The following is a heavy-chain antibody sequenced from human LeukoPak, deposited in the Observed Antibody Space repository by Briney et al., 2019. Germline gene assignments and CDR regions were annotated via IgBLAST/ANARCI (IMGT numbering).Heavy chain of an antibody. J-gene: IGHJ6*03. Sequence: VASVKVSCKVSGYTLTELSMHWVRQAPGKGLEWMGGFDPEDGETIYAQKFQGRVTMTEDTSTDTAYMELSSLRSEDTAVYYCATEHDPNLSYYYYMDVWGKGTTVTVSS. V-gene: IGHV1-24*01. CDR1: GYTLTELS. CDR2: FDPEDGET. CDR3: ATEHDPNLSYYYYMDV.